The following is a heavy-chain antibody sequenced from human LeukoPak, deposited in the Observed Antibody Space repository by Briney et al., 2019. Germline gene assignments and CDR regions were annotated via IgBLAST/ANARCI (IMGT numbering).Heavy chain of an antibody. CDR2: INPHSGGT. D-gene: IGHD3-16*01. V-gene: IGHV1-2*02. J-gene: IGHJ3*02. CDR3: ARGVLGGGAFDI. CDR1: GYTFTGYY. Sequence: ASVKVSCKASGYTFTGYYMHWVRQAPGQGLEWMGWINPHSGGTNYAQKFQGRVTMTRDTSINTAYIELNRLRSDDTAVYYCARGVLGGGAFDIWGQGTMVTVSS.